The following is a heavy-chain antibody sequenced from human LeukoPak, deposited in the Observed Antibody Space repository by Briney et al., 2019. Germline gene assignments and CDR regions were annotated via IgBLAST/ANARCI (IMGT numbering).Heavy chain of an antibody. CDR1: GSSFTSYW. V-gene: IGHV5-51*01. Sequence: GESLQISCQGSGSSFTSYWIGWVRQVPGKGLEWMGIIYPGDSDTRYSPSFQGQVTISADKSISTAYLQWSSLKASDTAMYYCARRRSGSYFDYWGQGTLVTVSS. D-gene: IGHD1-26*01. CDR3: ARRRSGSYFDY. J-gene: IGHJ4*02. CDR2: IYPGDSDT.